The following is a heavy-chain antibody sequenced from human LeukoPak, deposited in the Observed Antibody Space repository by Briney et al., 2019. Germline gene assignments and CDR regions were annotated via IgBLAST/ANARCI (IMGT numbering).Heavy chain of an antibody. CDR3: ARGHSLDAYRGYDY. CDR1: GFTFSSYS. J-gene: IGHJ4*02. Sequence: GGSLRLSCAASGFTFSSYSMNWVRQAPGKGLEWVSSISGGSSYIYYADSVKGRFTISRDNAKNSLYVRMNSLRAEDTAEYYCARGHSLDAYRGYDYWGRGTLVTVSS. D-gene: IGHD5-12*01. V-gene: IGHV3-21*01. CDR2: ISGGSSYI.